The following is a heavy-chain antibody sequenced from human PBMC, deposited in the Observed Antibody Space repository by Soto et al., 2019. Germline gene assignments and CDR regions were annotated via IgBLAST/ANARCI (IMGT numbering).Heavy chain of an antibody. CDR3: ARGAGWQAIFGVVTSSYYYGMDV. CDR2: IHYSGTA. D-gene: IGHD3-3*01. CDR1: GVSIKSHY. V-gene: IGHV4-59*11. Sequence: PSETLSLTCNVSGVSIKSHYWAWIRQPPGKGLEWIGHIHYSGTAGYSPSLKSRVTISVDTSKNQFSLKLSSVTAADTAVYYCARGAGWQAIFGVVTSSYYYGMDVWGQGTTVTVSS. J-gene: IGHJ6*02.